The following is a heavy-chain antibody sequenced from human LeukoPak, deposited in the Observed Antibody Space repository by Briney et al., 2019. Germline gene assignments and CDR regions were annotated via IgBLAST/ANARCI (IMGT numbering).Heavy chain of an antibody. CDR3: ARDLEGYCSGGSCLAGMDV. Sequence: ASVKVSCKASGYTFTSYYMHWVRQAPGQGLEWMGIINPSGGSTSYAQKFQGRVTMTRDTSTSTVYMELSSLRSEDTAVYYCARDLEGYCSGGSCLAGMDVWGQGTTVTVSS. D-gene: IGHD2-15*01. CDR1: GYTFTSYY. CDR2: INPSGGST. V-gene: IGHV1-46*01. J-gene: IGHJ6*02.